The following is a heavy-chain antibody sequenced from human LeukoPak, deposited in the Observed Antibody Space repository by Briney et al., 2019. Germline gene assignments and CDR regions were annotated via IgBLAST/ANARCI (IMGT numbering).Heavy chain of an antibody. CDR3: TTEDIVVVPAANY. D-gene: IGHD2-2*01. Sequence: PGGSLRLSCAASGFTFSNAWMSWVRQAPGKGPEWVGRIKSKTDGGTTDYAAPVKGRFTISRDDSKNTLYLQMNSLKTEDTAVYYCTTEDIVVVPAANYWGQGTLVTVSS. CDR2: IKSKTDGGTT. V-gene: IGHV3-15*01. J-gene: IGHJ4*02. CDR1: GFTFSNAW.